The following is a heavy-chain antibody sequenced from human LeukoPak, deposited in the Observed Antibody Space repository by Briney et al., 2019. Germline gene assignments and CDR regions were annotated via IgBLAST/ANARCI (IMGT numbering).Heavy chain of an antibody. CDR1: GFTFSSYG. D-gene: IGHD3-22*01. CDR2: ISYDGSNK. V-gene: IGHV3-30*18. CDR3: AKGLSGYYQKVVDY. J-gene: IGHJ4*02. Sequence: GGSLRLSCAASGFTFSSYGMHRVRQAPGKGLEWVAVISYDGSNKYYADSVKGRFTISRDNSKNTLYLQMNSLRAEDTAVYYCAKGLSGYYQKVVDYWGQGXLVXVSS.